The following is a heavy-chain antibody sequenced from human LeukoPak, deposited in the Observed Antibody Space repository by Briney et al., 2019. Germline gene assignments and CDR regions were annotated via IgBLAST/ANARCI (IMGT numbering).Heavy chain of an antibody. CDR3: AKDLFGGSRNWVGDY. J-gene: IGHJ4*02. CDR1: GFTFSSYA. V-gene: IGHV3-23*01. CDR2: ISGSGGST. D-gene: IGHD4-23*01. Sequence: GGSLRLSCAASGFTFSSYAMSWVRQAPGKGLEWVSAISGSGGSTYYADSVKGRFTISRDNSKNTLYLQMNSLRAEDTAVYYCAKDLFGGSRNWVGDYWGQGTLVTVSS.